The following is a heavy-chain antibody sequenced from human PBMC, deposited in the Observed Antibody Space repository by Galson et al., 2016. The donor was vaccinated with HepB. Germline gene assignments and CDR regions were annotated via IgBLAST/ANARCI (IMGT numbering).Heavy chain of an antibody. D-gene: IGHD3-16*01. CDR1: GFRFRSCG. Sequence: SLRLSCAASGFRFRSCGIHWVRQAPGKGLEWVAAIWYDGSNEYYRDSVKGRFTISRDNSKNTVYMEMNNLAVEDTALYFCVKWPHLSHRGPHGMDVGGQGTAVTVSS. CDR2: IWYDGSNE. J-gene: IGHJ6*02. CDR3: VKWPHLSHRGPHGMDV. V-gene: IGHV3-33*06.